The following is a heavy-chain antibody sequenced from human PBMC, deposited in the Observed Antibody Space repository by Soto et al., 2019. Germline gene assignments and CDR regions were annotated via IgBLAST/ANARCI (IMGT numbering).Heavy chain of an antibody. CDR1: GLIFSDYH. V-gene: IGHV3-72*01. J-gene: IGHJ6*02. D-gene: IGHD6-19*01. CDR3: AMLGGWSGGSSGMDV. Sequence: EVQLVESGGGLVQPGGSLRLSCAASGLIFSDYHMDWVRQAPGKGLEWVGRIRRKANSYTTEYAASVKGRFTISRDDSKNSLYLQMNSLKSEDTAVYYCAMLGGWSGGSSGMDVWGQGTTVTGSS. CDR2: IRRKANSYTT.